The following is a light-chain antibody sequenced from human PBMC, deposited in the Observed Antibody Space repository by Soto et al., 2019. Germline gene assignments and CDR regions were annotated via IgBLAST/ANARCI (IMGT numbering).Light chain of an antibody. CDR3: QQYGSSPPMT. CDR2: GAS. J-gene: IGKJ1*01. CDR1: QSVSSSY. V-gene: IGKV3-20*01. Sequence: ELVLTQSPGTLSLSPGERATLSCRASQSVSSSYLAWYQQKPGQAPRLLIYGASSRATGIPDRFSGSGSGTDFTLTISRLEPEDLAVYYCQQYGSSPPMTFGHGTKVDIK.